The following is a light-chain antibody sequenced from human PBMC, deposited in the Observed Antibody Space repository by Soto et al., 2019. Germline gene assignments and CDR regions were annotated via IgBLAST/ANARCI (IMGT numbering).Light chain of an antibody. J-gene: IGKJ3*01. CDR3: QQRGNWPQT. V-gene: IGKV3-11*01. Sequence: EIVLTQSPATLSLSPGERATLSCRASQSVRSYLAWYQQKPGQTPRLLIYDAFNRATGIPARFSGSGSGTDFTLTISSLDPEDFAVYYCQQRGNWPQTFGPGTKVDI. CDR1: QSVRSY. CDR2: DAF.